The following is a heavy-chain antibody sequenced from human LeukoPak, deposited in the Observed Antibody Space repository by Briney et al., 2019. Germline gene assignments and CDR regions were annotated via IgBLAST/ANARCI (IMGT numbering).Heavy chain of an antibody. D-gene: IGHD7-27*01. CDR1: GGTFSSYA. Sequence: SVKVSCKXSGGTFSSYAISWVRQAPGQGLERMGGIIPIFGTANYAQKFQGRVTITADESTSTAYMELSSLRSEDTAVYYCAREGAGEWAFDIWGQGTMATVSS. CDR2: IIPIFGTA. J-gene: IGHJ3*02. V-gene: IGHV1-69*13. CDR3: AREGAGEWAFDI.